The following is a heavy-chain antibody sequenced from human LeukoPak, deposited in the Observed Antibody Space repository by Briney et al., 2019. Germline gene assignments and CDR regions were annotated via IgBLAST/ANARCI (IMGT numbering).Heavy chain of an antibody. V-gene: IGHV4-61*02. CDR2: IYTSGST. CDR1: GGSISSGSYY. D-gene: IGHD1-26*01. CDR3: AREGSVGATGY. Sequence: SQTLSLTCTVSGGSISSGSYYWSWIRQPAGKGLEWIGRIYTSGSTNYNPSLKSRVTISVDTSKNQFSLKLSSVTAADTAVHYCAREGSVGATGYWGQGTLVTVSS. J-gene: IGHJ4*02.